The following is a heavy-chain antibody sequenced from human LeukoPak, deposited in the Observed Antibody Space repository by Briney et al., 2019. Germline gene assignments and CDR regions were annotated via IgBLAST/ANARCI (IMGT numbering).Heavy chain of an antibody. D-gene: IGHD3-22*01. CDR1: GFTFSGYA. CDR2: ISYDGSNK. CDR3: ARVGYNYYDSSGYFP. Sequence: GGSLRLSCAASGFTFSGYAMHWVRQAPGKGLEWVAVISYDGSNKYYADSVKGRFTISRDNSKNTLYLQMNSLRAEDTAVYYCARVGYNYYDSSGYFPWGQGTLVTVSS. V-gene: IGHV3-30*04. J-gene: IGHJ5*02.